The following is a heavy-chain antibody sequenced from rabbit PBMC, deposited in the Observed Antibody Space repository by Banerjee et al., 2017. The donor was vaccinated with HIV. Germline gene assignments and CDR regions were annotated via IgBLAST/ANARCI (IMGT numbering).Heavy chain of an antibody. Sequence: QEQLEESGGDLVKPEGSLTLTCTASGFTISSSYYMCWVRQAPGKGLEWIACIDTGSGSAYYASWAKGRFTISKTSSTTVTLQMTSLTAADTATYFCARAGGFENYFNLWGQGTLVTVS. V-gene: IGHV1S45*01. J-gene: IGHJ4*01. D-gene: IGHD1-1*01. CDR2: IDTGSGSA. CDR1: GFTISSSYY. CDR3: ARAGGFENYFNL.